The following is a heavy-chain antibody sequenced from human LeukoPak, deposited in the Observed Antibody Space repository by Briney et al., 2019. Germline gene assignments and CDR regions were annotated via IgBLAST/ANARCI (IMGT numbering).Heavy chain of an antibody. V-gene: IGHV4-30-2*01. J-gene: IGHJ4*02. CDR3: ASLELKFDY. Sequence: PSQTLSLTCTVSGGSISSGGYYWSWIRQPPGKGLEWIGYIYHSGGTYYNPSLKSRVTISVDRSKNQFSLKLSSVTAADTAVYYCASLELKFDYWGQGTLVTVSS. CDR1: GGSISSGGYY. CDR2: IYHSGGT. D-gene: IGHD3-10*01.